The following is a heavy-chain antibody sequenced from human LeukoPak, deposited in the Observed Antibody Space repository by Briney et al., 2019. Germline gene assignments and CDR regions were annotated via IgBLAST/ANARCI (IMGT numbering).Heavy chain of an antibody. J-gene: IGHJ6*03. D-gene: IGHD3-22*01. CDR1: GYTFTIYG. V-gene: IGHV1-18*01. CDR2: ISAYNGNT. Sequence: ASVKVSCTASGYTFTIYGISWVRQAPGQGLEWMGWISAYNGNTNYAQKLQGRVTVTTDTSTSTAYMELRSLRSDDTAVYYCARFGFSGYLYYYYYYYMDVWGKGTTVTVSS. CDR3: ARFGFSGYLYYYYYYYMDV.